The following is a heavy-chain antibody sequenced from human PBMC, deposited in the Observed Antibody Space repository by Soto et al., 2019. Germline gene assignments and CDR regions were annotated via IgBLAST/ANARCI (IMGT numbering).Heavy chain of an antibody. D-gene: IGHD3-3*01. V-gene: IGHV2-5*01. J-gene: IGHJ4*02. CDR2: IYWNDDK. CDR1: GFSLSTSGVG. Sequence: GSGPTLVNPTQTLTLTCTFSGFSLSTSGVGVGWIRQPPGKALEWLALIYWNDDKRYSPSLKSRLTITKDTSKNQVVLTMTNMDPVDTASYYCAHIQAVYDFLSGYYEGRPQKYYFDYWGQGTLVTVSS. CDR3: AHIQAVYDFLSGYYEGRPQKYYFDY.